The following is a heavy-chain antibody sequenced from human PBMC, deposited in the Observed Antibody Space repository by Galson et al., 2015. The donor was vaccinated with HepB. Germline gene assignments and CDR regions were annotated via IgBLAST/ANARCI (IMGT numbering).Heavy chain of an antibody. J-gene: IGHJ4*02. CDR2: IYHSGST. Sequence: LSLTCSVSGGSISPYYWSWFRQPPGKGLEWIGYIYHSGSTNYDPSLASRVTISVDTSKDQFSLTLNSLTTADTAVYYCARGATFFEYCGRGTLVTVSS. CDR1: GGSISPYY. CDR3: ARGATFFEY. V-gene: IGHV4-59*01.